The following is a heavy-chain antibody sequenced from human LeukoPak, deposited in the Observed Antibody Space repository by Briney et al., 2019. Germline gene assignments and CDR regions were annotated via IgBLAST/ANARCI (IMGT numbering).Heavy chain of an antibody. D-gene: IGHD3-22*01. CDR2: ISGSGGST. CDR1: GFTFSSYA. V-gene: IGHV3-23*01. CDR3: AKVRDSSGYYGGNDAFDI. Sequence: GGSLRLSCAASGFTFSSYAMSWVRQAPGKGLEWVSAISGSGGSTYYADSVKGRFTISRDNSKNTLYLQMNSLRAEDTAVYYCAKVRDSSGYYGGNDAFDIWGQGTMVTVSS. J-gene: IGHJ3*02.